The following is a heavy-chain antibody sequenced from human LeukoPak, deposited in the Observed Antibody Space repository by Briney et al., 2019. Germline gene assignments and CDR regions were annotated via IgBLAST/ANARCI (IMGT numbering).Heavy chain of an antibody. CDR1: GGSISDTSYY. J-gene: IGHJ3*02. CDR2: VYYTGST. V-gene: IGHV4-39*01. Sequence: SETLSLTCTVSGGSISDTSYYWGWIRQPPGRGLDWIGNVYYTGSTYYSPSLRSRVTISVDTSKNQFSLRLTSVTAGDTAVYYCATLKIHNRGWGYAFDIWGQGTMVTVSS. CDR3: ATLKIHNRGWGYAFDI. D-gene: IGHD1-14*01.